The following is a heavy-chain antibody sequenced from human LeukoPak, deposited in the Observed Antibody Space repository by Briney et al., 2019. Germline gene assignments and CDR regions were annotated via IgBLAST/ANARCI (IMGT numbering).Heavy chain of an antibody. CDR2: IDPSGSST. CDR3: AREGGANNYHYKYFDY. V-gene: IGHV1-46*01. J-gene: IGHJ4*02. D-gene: IGHD3-16*02. CDR1: GNTVTSNY. Sequence: GASVKVSCKASGNTVTSNYVHWVRQAPGQGLEWMGTIDPSGSSTTYAQKVQGRVTMARDTSTSTVYMELSSLRSEDTAVYYCAREGGANNYHYKYFDYWGQGTLVTVSS.